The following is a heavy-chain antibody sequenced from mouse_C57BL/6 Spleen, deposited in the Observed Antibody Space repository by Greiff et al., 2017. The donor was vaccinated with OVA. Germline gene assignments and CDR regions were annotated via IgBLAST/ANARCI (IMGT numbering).Heavy chain of an antibody. D-gene: IGHD1-1*01. CDR2: FYPGSGSI. V-gene: IGHV1-62-2*01. CDR1: GYTFTEYT. J-gene: IGHJ2*01. CDR3: ARHEGGTYYYGSRYFDY. Sequence: QVQLQQSGAELVKPGASVKLSCKASGYTFTEYTIHWVKQRSGQGLEWIGWFYPGSGSIKYNEKFKDKATLTADKSSSTVYMELSRLTSEDSAVYFCARHEGGTYYYGSRYFDYWGQGTTLTVSS.